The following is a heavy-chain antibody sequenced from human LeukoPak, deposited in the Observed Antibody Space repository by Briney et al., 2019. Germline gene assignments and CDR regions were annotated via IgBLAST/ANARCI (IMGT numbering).Heavy chain of an antibody. J-gene: IGHJ4*02. CDR1: GYSFTSYW. D-gene: IGHD3-22*01. CDR2: IYPGGSDT. CDR3: ARLFNGYYDSSGDDY. Sequence: GESLQISCKGSGYSFTSYWIAWVRQMPGKGLEWMGSIYPGGSDTRYSPSFQGQVTFSADKSITTAYLQWTSLKASDTAMYYCARLFNGYYDSSGDDYWAQGTLVTVSS. V-gene: IGHV5-51*01.